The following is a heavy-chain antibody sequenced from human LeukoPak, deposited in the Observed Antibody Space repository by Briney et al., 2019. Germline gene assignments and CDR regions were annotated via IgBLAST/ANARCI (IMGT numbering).Heavy chain of an antibody. CDR2: ISSSSSYI. J-gene: IGHJ4*02. CDR3: ARDALGGGYYDILTGYYSGAYFDY. D-gene: IGHD3-9*01. Sequence: GGSLRLSCAASGFTFSSYSMNWVRQAPGKGLEWVSSISSSSSYIYYVDSVKGRFTISRDNAKNSLYLQMNSLRAEDTAVYYCARDALGGGYYDILTGYYSGAYFDYWGQGTLVTVSS. CDR1: GFTFSSYS. V-gene: IGHV3-21*01.